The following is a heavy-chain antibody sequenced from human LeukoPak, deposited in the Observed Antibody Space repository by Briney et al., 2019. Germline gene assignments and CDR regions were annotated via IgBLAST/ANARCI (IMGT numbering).Heavy chain of an antibody. V-gene: IGHV3-23*01. J-gene: IGHJ4*02. CDR1: GFTFSNYA. CDR3: AKSDHGFWTGYKK. D-gene: IGHD3/OR15-3a*01. CDR2: ITASGDST. Sequence: PGGSLRLSCAASGFTFSNYAMSWVRQAPGKGLEWVSAITASGDSTYYVDSVKGRFTISRDNSKNTLYLQMNSPRADAPAVYFCAKSDHGFWTGYKKWGQGTLVTVSS.